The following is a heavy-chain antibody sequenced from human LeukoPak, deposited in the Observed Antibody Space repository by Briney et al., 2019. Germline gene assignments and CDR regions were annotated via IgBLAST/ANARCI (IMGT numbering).Heavy chain of an antibody. CDR1: GFTFDDYA. CDR3: ATHMGWELLGSFDY. V-gene: IGHV3-9*01. D-gene: IGHD1-26*01. Sequence: PVTSLRLSCAASGFTFDDYAMHWVRQAPGKVLEGVSGISGNSCSIVYADSVKSRFTISRDNANNSLYLQMNSLIAEDTALYYCATHMGWELLGSFDYWGQGTLVTVSS. J-gene: IGHJ4*02. CDR2: ISGNSCSI.